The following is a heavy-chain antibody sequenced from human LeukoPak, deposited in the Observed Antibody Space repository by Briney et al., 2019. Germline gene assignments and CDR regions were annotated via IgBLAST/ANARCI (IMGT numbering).Heavy chain of an antibody. V-gene: IGHV4-59*01. D-gene: IGHD3-10*01. CDR1: DGSISSYY. CDR3: ARVSFRESHYYYYYYGMDV. Sequence: SETLSLTCTVSDGSISSYYWSWIRQPPGKGLEWIGYIYYGGSTNYNPSLKSRVTISVDTSKNQFSLKLSSVTAADTAVYYCARVSFRESHYYYYYYGMDVWGQGTTVTVSS. J-gene: IGHJ6*02. CDR2: IYYGGST.